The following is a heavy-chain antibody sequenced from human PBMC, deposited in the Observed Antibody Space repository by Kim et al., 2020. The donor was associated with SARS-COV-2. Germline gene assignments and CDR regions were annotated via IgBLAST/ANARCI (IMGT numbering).Heavy chain of an antibody. CDR1: GFTFHDYA. V-gene: IGHV3-9*01. CDR2: ITWNSGAI. J-gene: IGHJ4*02. Sequence: GGSLRLSCAASGFTFHDYAMHWVRQGPGKGLEWISSITWNSGAIEYADSVRGRFSISRDNAKKSLYLQMNNLRGDDTAFYYCTRDRSIRARTNYFDYWGQGTLVTVSS. D-gene: IGHD1-20*01. CDR3: TRDRSIRARTNYFDY.